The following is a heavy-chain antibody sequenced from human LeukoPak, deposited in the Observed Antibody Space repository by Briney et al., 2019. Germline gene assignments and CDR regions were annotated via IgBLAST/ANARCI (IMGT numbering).Heavy chain of an antibody. CDR1: GFTFSSYG. CDR3: ARGYGDYENGDDAFDI. V-gene: IGHV3-33*01. Sequence: GGSLRLSCAASGFTFSSYGMHWVRQAPGKGLEWVAVIWYDGSNKYYADSVKGRFTISRDNSKNTLYLQMNSLRAEDTAVYYCARGYGDYENGDDAFDIWGQGTMVTVPS. CDR2: IWYDGSNK. J-gene: IGHJ3*02. D-gene: IGHD4-17*01.